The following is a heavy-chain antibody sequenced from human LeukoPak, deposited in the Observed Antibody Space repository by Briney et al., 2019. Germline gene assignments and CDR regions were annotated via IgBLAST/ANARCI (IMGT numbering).Heavy chain of an antibody. CDR2: ISAYNGHT. CDR1: GYTFTNYG. CDR3: ATQLGYYDSSGYEFDY. D-gene: IGHD3-22*01. Sequence: GASVKVSCKASGYTFTNYGITWVRQAPGQGLEWMGWISAYNGHTNYAQKFQGRVTMTTDTSTSTAYMELRSLISDDTAVYYCATQLGYYDSSGYEFDYWGQGTLVTVSS. V-gene: IGHV1-18*01. J-gene: IGHJ4*02.